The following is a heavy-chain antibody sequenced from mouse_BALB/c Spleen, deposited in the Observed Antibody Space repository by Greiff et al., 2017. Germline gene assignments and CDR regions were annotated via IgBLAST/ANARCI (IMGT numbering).Heavy chain of an antibody. V-gene: IGHV5-6*01. CDR2: ISSGGSYT. Sequence: VQLKESGGDLVKPGGSLKLSCAASGFTFSSYGMSWVRQTPDKRLEWVATISSGGSYTYYPDSVKGRFTISRDNAKNTLYLQMSSLKSEDTAMYYCARRLIRSGWYFDVWGAGTTVTVSS. CDR1: GFTFSSYG. D-gene: IGHD1-1*01. J-gene: IGHJ1*01. CDR3: ARRLIRSGWYFDV.